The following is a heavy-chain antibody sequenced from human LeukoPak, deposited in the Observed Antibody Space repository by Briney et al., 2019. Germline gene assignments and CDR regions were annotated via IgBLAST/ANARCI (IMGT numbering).Heavy chain of an antibody. D-gene: IGHD3-10*01. CDR2: INPNSGGT. J-gene: IGHJ4*02. CDR3: ARAYGSGKPNDY. Sequence: GGSLRLSCAASGFTFSAFGMHWVRQAPGQGLEWMGWINPNSGGTNFAQKFQGRVAMTGDTSISTAYMELSRLASDDTAIYYCARAYGSGKPNDYWGQGTLVTVSS. CDR1: GFTFSAFG. V-gene: IGHV1-2*02.